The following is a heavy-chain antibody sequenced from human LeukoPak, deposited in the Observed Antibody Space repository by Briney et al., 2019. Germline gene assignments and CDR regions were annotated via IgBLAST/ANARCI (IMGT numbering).Heavy chain of an antibody. D-gene: IGHD5-24*01. J-gene: IGHJ3*02. CDR1: GFTFSSYG. CDR3: ARRGRDGYNYAFDI. CDR2: IWYDGSNK. V-gene: IGHV3-33*01. Sequence: GGSLRLSCVASGFTFSSYGMHWARQAPGKGLEWVAVIWYDGSNKYYADSVKGRFTISRDNSKNTLYLQMNSLRAEDTAVYYCARRGRDGYNYAFDIWGQGTTVTVSS.